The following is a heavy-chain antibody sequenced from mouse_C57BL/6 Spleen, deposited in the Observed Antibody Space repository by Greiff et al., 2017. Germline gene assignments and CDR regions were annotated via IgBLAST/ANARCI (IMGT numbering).Heavy chain of an antibody. CDR1: GYSITSGYY. D-gene: IGHD4-1*01. Sequence: EVKLMESGPGLVKPSQSLSLTCSVTGYSITSGYYWNWIRQFPGNKLEWMGYISYDGSNNYNPSLKNRISITRDTSKNQFFLKLNSVTTEDTATYYCARELGRGPFAYWGQGTLVTVSA. CDR3: ARELGRGPFAY. CDR2: ISYDGSN. J-gene: IGHJ3*01. V-gene: IGHV3-6*01.